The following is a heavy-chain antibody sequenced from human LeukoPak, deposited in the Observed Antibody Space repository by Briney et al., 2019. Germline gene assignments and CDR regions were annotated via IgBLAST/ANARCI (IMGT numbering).Heavy chain of an antibody. CDR3: ANYDTRGYSDY. CDR2: ISSSSTYI. Sequence: PGGSLRLSCAASGFTFSSYSMNWVRQAPGKGLEWVSSISSSSTYIYYVDSVKGRFTISRDNAKNSLYLQMNSLRAEDTAVYYCANYDTRGYSDYWGRGTLVTVSS. D-gene: IGHD3-22*01. CDR1: GFTFSSYS. J-gene: IGHJ4*02. V-gene: IGHV3-21*01.